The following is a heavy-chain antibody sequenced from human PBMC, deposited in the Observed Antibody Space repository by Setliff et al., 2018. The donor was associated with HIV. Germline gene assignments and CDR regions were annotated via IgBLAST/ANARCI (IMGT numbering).Heavy chain of an antibody. Sequence: PSETLSLTCTVSGGSISSGSYYWSWIRQPAGKGLEWIGRIYTSGSTNYNPSLKSRVTISVDTSKNQFSLRLSSVSAADTAVYYCARFAAAGYSSIWYRNGLTYYNYMDVWGRGTKVTVSS. CDR2: IYTSGST. J-gene: IGHJ6*03. D-gene: IGHD6-13*01. V-gene: IGHV4-61*02. CDR3: ARFAAAGYSSIWYRNGLTYYNYMDV. CDR1: GGSISSGSYY.